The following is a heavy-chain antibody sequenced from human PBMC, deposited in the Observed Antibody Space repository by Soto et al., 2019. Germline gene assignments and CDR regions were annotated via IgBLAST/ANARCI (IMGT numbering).Heavy chain of an antibody. V-gene: IGHV1-69*02. Sequence: QVQLVQSGAEVEKPGSSVKVSCKASGGTFSSYTISWVRQAPGQGLEWMGRIIPILGIANYAQKFQGRVTITADKSTSTAYMELSSLRSEDTAVYYCARGLGVRYCSGGSCYSWFDPWGQGTLVTVSS. CDR2: IIPILGIA. CDR1: GGTFSSYT. D-gene: IGHD2-15*01. J-gene: IGHJ5*02. CDR3: ARGLGVRYCSGGSCYSWFDP.